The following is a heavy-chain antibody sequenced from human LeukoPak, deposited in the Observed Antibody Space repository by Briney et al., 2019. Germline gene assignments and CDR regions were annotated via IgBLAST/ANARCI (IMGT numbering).Heavy chain of an antibody. Sequence: SETLSLTCTVSGYSISSGYYWGWIRQPPGNGLEWIGSIYHSGSTYYNPSLKSRVTISVDTSKNQFSLKLSSVTAADTAVYYCARVESAEKEAAAGFIGDGGNSKFDPWGQGTLVTVSS. J-gene: IGHJ5*02. CDR2: IYHSGST. D-gene: IGHD4-23*01. CDR1: GYSISSGYY. V-gene: IGHV4-38-2*02. CDR3: ARVESAEKEAAAGFIGDGGNSKFDP.